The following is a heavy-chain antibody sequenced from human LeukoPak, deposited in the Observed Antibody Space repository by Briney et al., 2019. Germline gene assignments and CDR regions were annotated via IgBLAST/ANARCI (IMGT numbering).Heavy chain of an antibody. CDR1: GFTFSSYA. D-gene: IGHD2-21*02. CDR3: ARHNLPLAYCGGDCHYFGMDV. J-gene: IGHJ6*02. Sequence: GGSLRLSCAASGFTFSSYAMSWVRQAPGKGLEWVSAISGSGGSAYYADSVKGRFTISRDNSKNTLYLQMNSLRAEDTAVYYCARHNLPLAYCGGDCHYFGMDVWGQGTTVTVSS. CDR2: ISGSGGSA. V-gene: IGHV3-23*01.